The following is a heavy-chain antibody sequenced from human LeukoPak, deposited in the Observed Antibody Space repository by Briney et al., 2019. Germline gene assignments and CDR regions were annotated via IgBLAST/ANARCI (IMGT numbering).Heavy chain of an antibody. V-gene: IGHV3-23*01. CDR2: ISGSGGST. D-gene: IGHD2-15*01. CDR1: GFTFSSYA. CDR3: AKTYCSGGSCYPPTPFLYFDY. Sequence: PGASLRLSCAASGFTFSSYAMSWVRQAPGKGLEWVSAISGSGGSTYYADSVKGRFTISRDNSKNTLYLQMNSLRAEDTAVYYCAKTYCSGGSCYPPTPFLYFDYWGQGTLVTVSS. J-gene: IGHJ4*02.